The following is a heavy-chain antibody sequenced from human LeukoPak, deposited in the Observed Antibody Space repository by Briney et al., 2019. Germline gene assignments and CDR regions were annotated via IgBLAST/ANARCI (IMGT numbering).Heavy chain of an antibody. CDR2: IYTSGST. V-gene: IGHV4-4*07. CDR1: GVSISSYS. J-gene: IGHJ4*02. Sequence: TSETLSLTCTVSGVSISSYSWSWIRQPAGKGLDWIGRIYTSGSTNYNPSLKSRVTMSVDTSKNQFSLKLSSVTAADTAVYYCASLASYYDSSADYWGQGTLVTVSS. CDR3: ASLASYYDSSADY. D-gene: IGHD3-22*01.